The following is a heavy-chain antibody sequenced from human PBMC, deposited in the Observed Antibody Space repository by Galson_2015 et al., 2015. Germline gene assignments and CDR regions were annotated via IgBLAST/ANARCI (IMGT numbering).Heavy chain of an antibody. D-gene: IGHD3-10*01. V-gene: IGHV3-30-3*01. CDR1: GFTFRTSA. J-gene: IGHJ4*02. CDR3: ARDRGYYASGSLVY. Sequence: SLRLSCAASGFTFRTSALHWVRQAPGLGLAWVAVISYAGSNIYYADSVKGRFTISRDNSKNTLYLQMNNLRAEDTAVYYCARDRGYYASGSLVYWGQGTLVTVSS. CDR2: ISYAGSNI.